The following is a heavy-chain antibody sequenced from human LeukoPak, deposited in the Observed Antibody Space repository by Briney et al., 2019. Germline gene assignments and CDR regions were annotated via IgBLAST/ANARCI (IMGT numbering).Heavy chain of an antibody. CDR1: GFTFSSYA. J-gene: IGHJ4*02. CDR3: ALIVATMGNFDY. V-gene: IGHV3-23*01. CDR2: ISGSGGST. D-gene: IGHD5-12*01. Sequence: GVSLRLSCAASGFTFSSYAMSWVRQGPGKGLEWVSAISGSGGSTYYADSVKGRFTISRDNSKNTLYLQMNSLRAEDTAVYYCALIVATMGNFDYWGQGTLVTVSS.